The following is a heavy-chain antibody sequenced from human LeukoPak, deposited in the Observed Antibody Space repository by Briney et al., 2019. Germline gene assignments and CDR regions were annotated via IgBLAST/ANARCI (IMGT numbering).Heavy chain of an antibody. Sequence: SVKVSCKASGGTFSSYAISWVRQAPGQGLEWMGGIIPIFGTANYAQKFQGRVTITADESTSTAYMELSSLRSEDTAVYYCARGPFNIAAAAQYFDYWGQGTLVTVSS. CDR1: GGTFSSYA. D-gene: IGHD6-13*01. J-gene: IGHJ4*02. CDR2: IIPIFGTA. CDR3: ARGPFNIAAAAQYFDY. V-gene: IGHV1-69*01.